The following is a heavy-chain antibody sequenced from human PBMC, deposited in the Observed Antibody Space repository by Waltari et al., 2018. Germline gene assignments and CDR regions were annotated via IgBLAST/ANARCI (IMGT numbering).Heavy chain of an antibody. CDR1: GGSISSGGYY. CDR3: ARDGGITGAYDYYYYMDV. J-gene: IGHJ6*03. D-gene: IGHD1-20*01. CDR2: IYYSGGT. Sequence: QVQLQESGPGLVKPSQTLSLTCTVSGGSISSGGYYWSWIRQHPGRGVEWIGYIYYSGGTTYNPSLKSRVTISAETSKNQYSLKLRCVAAADTAGYYCARDGGITGAYDYYYYMDVWGKGTTVTVSS. V-gene: IGHV4-31*03.